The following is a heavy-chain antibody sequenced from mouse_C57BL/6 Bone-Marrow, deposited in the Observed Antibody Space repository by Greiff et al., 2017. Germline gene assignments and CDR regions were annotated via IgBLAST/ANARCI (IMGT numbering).Heavy chain of an antibody. D-gene: IGHD1-1*01. CDR2: ISSGGSYT. CDR3: ARQCYYGSSLYFDY. Sequence: VESGGDLVKPGGSLKLSCAASGFTFSSYGMSWVRQTPDKRLEWVATISSGGSYTYYPDSVTGRFTISRDNAKNTLYLQMSSLKSEDTAMYYCARQCYYGSSLYFDYWGQGTTLTVSS. J-gene: IGHJ2*01. CDR1: GFTFSSYG. V-gene: IGHV5-6*01.